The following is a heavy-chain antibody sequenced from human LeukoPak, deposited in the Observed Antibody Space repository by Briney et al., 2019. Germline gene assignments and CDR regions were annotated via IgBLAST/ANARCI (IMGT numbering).Heavy chain of an antibody. Sequence: GGSLRLSCAASGFTFTSYNIHWVRQAPGKGLEYVSAISHNGGSTNYANSVKDRFTIFRDNSKNTVYLQMGSLRDEDMAVYYCARDGSGSYYDYWGRGTLVTVSS. J-gene: IGHJ4*02. D-gene: IGHD1-26*01. CDR3: ARDGSGSYYDY. V-gene: IGHV3-64*01. CDR1: GFTFTSYN. CDR2: ISHNGGST.